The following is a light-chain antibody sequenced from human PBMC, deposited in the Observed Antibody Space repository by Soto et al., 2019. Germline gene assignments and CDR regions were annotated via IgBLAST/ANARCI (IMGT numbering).Light chain of an antibody. CDR2: DNI. CDR1: NSNIGTKN. J-gene: IGLJ2*01. V-gene: IGLV1-51*01. CDR3: GTWDTSLSGGV. Sequence: QSVLTQPPSVSAAPGQTVTISGSGSNSNIGTKNVCWYQQLPGTAPKLLIYDNIKRPSGIPDRFSASKSGTSATLAITGLQTGDEADYYCGTWDTSLSGGVFGGGTKLTVL.